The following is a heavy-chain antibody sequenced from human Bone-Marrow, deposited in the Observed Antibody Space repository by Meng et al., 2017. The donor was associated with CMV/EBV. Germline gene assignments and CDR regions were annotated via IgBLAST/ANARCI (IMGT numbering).Heavy chain of an antibody. V-gene: IGHV1-69*13. CDR2: IIPIFGAA. J-gene: IGHJ4*02. Sequence: SVKVSCKASGYTFTSYDINWVRQAPGQGLEWMGGIIPIFGAATYAQKFQGRVTITADESTTTAYMELSSLRSDDTAVYYCAREPTSYPHYFDYWGQGTLVTVSS. CDR3: AREPTSYPHYFDY. CDR1: GYTFTSYD. D-gene: IGHD2-2*01.